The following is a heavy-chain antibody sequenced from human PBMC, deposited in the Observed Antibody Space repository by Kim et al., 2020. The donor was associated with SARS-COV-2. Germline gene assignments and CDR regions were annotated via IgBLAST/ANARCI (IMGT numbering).Heavy chain of an antibody. CDR3: AKDMGDGYLDAFDI. Sequence: GGSLRLSCAASGFTFSSYGMHWVRQAPGKGLEWVAVISYDGSNKYYADSVKGRFTISRDNSKNTLYLQMNSLRAEDTAVYYCAKDMGDGYLDAFDIWGQGTMVTVSS. CDR1: GFTFSSYG. D-gene: IGHD3-16*01. V-gene: IGHV3-30*18. J-gene: IGHJ3*02. CDR2: ISYDGSNK.